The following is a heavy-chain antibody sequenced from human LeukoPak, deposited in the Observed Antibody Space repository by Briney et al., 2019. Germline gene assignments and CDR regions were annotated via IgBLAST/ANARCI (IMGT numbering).Heavy chain of an antibody. J-gene: IGHJ4*02. CDR1: GYSINSGFY. D-gene: IGHD3-16*01. CDR3: ARGVGLTQGGAFDY. V-gene: IGHV4-38-2*02. Sequence: PSETLSLTCTVSGYSINSGFYWGWIRQPPGKGLEWIGSIYHSGSTHYKSSLKSRVTISVDTSKNQLSLKLTSVTAADTAVYYCARGVGLTQGGAFDYWGQGTLVTVSS. CDR2: IYHSGST.